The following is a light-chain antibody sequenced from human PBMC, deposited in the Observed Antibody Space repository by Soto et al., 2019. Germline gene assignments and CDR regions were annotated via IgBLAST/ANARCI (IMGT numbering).Light chain of an antibody. CDR2: DVS. CDR3: NSYTSSSTPYVV. CDR1: SSDVGGYNY. Sequence: QSALTQPASVSGSPGQSITISCTGTSSDVGGYNYVSWYQQHPGKVPKLMIYDVSYRPSGVSNRFSGSKSGNTASLTISGLQAEDEADYYCNSYTSSSTPYVVFGGGTKLTVL. J-gene: IGLJ2*01. V-gene: IGLV2-14*01.